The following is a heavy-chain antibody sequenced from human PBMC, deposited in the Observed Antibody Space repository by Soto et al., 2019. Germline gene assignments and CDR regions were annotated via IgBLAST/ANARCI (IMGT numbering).Heavy chain of an antibody. CDR3: ATTLYGAGSYYSSSPARY. V-gene: IGHV3-66*01. D-gene: IGHD3-10*01. J-gene: IGHJ4*02. CDR1: GFTVSSNY. Sequence: EVQLVESGGDLVQPGGSLRLSCAASGFTVSSNYMSWVHQPPGKGLEWVSVIYSGGSTYYADSVKGRFTISRDNSKDTPXLQMNSLSADDAPVYYWATTLYGAGSYYSSSPARYWGQGTLVTVSS. CDR2: IYSGGST.